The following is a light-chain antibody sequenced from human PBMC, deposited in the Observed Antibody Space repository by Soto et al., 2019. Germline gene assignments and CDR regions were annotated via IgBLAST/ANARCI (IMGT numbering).Light chain of an antibody. J-gene: IGKJ4*01. V-gene: IGKV1-9*01. CDR1: QGISSY. CDR2: AAS. CDR3: QQFNSYPLI. Sequence: DIQLTQSPSFLSASVGDRVTITCRVSQGISSYLAWYQQKPGKAPKLLIYAASTLQSGVPSRFSGSGSGTEFTLSISSLQPEDFATYYCQQFNSYPLIFGGGTKVEIK.